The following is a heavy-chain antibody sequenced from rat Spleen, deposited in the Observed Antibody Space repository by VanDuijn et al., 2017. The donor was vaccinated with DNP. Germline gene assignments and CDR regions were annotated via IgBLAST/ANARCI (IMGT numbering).Heavy chain of an antibody. CDR2: ISYDGGST. CDR1: GFTFSDYY. Sequence: EVQLVESGGGLVQPGRSLKLSCAASGFTFSDYYMAWVRQAPTKGLEWVAYISYDGGSTYYGDSVKGRFTISRDNAKSTLYLQMDSLRSEDTATYYCAYYYDGYYWGQGTLVTVSS. D-gene: IGHD1-12*03. CDR3: AYYYDGYY. J-gene: IGHJ3*01. V-gene: IGHV5-20*01.